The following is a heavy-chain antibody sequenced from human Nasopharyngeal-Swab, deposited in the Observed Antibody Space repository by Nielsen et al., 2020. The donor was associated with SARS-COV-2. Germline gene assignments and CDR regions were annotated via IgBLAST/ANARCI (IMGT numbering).Heavy chain of an antibody. CDR3: ARDRARSYFDY. J-gene: IGHJ4*02. Sequence: SETLSLTCTVSGGSISSYYWSWIRQPPGKGLEWIGNISYSGSTYYNPSLKSRVTISVDTSKNQFSLKLTSVTAADTAVYYCARDRARSYFDYWGQGTLVTVSS. CDR1: GGSISSYY. D-gene: IGHD3-10*01. CDR2: ISYSGST. V-gene: IGHV4-59*12.